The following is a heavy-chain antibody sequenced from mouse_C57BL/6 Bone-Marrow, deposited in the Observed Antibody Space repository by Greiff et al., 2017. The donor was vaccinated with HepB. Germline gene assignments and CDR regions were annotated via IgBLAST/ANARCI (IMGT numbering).Heavy chain of an antibody. CDR3: AREYITTVVARYYFDS. CDR1: GFTFSSYA. J-gene: IGHJ2*01. Sequence: EVKLVESGGGLVKPGGSLKLSCEASGFTFSSYAMSWVRQTPEKRLEWVATISDGGSYTYYPDNVKGRFTISRDNAKNNLYLQMSHLKSVDTAMYYCAREYITTVVARYYFDSWGQGTTLTVSS. D-gene: IGHD1-1*01. CDR2: ISDGGSYT. V-gene: IGHV5-4*01.